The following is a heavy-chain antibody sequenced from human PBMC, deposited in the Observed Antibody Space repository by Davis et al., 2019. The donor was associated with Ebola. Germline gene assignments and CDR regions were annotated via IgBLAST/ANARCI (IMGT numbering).Heavy chain of an antibody. Sequence: PSETLSLTCSVSGYSMSSGYYWGWIRQPPGKGLEWIGSIYHSGSTYYNPSLKSRVTISVDTSKNQFSLKLSSLTASDTAVYYCARQDGSYSGGFGYWGQGILVTVSS. J-gene: IGHJ4*02. V-gene: IGHV4-38-2*02. CDR2: IYHSGST. CDR1: GYSMSSGYY. D-gene: IGHD1-26*01. CDR3: ARQDGSYSGGFGY.